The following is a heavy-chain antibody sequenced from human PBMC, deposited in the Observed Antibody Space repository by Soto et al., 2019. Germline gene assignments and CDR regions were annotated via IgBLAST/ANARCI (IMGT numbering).Heavy chain of an antibody. CDR1: GHSFSPNIAA. V-gene: IGHV6-1*01. J-gene: IGHJ6*01. CDR3: AGNAAPVSNSPAGMDV. CDR2: NLYSPCKCYT. D-gene: IGHD1-7*01. Sequence: QVQLQQSVPGLVNPSQTLSLTCAISGHSFSPNIAAWSWIRQSPSRGLEGLGRNLYSPCKCYTVYPVSVTSRMTINPVAAKHQFSRQLTSVTSKGRVVYFCAGNAAPVSNSPAGMDVWRRGTAV.